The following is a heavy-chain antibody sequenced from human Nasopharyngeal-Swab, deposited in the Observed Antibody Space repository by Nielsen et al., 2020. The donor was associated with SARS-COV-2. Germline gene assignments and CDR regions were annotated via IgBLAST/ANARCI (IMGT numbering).Heavy chain of an antibody. Sequence: GSLRLSCAVYGGSFSGYYWSWIRQPPGKGLEWIGEINHSGSTNYNPSLKSRVTISVDTSKNQFSLKLSSVTAADTAVYYCARGDWDDAFDIWGQGTMVTVSS. CDR2: INHSGST. J-gene: IGHJ3*02. CDR1: GGSFSGYY. CDR3: ARGDWDDAFDI. D-gene: IGHD1-26*01. V-gene: IGHV4-34*01.